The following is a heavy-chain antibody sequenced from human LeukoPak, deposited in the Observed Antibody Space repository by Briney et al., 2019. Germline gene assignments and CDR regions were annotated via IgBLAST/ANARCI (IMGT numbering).Heavy chain of an antibody. CDR2: ISGSGGST. V-gene: IGHV3-23*01. CDR3: ARAGYCSSTSCYVNWFDP. Sequence: PGGSLRLSCAASGFTFSNYGMSWVRQAPGKGLEWVSSISGSGGSTYDADSVKGRFTISRDNSKNTLYLQMNSLRAEDTAVYYCARAGYCSSTSCYVNWFDPWGQGTLVTVSS. J-gene: IGHJ5*02. D-gene: IGHD2-2*01. CDR1: GFTFSNYG.